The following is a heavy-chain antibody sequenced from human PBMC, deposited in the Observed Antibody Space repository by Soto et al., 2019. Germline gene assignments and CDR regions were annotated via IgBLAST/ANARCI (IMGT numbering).Heavy chain of an antibody. V-gene: IGHV3-23*01. CDR2: ISGSGDNT. J-gene: IGHJ4*02. CDR3: AKTRGYCSGGSCYGDY. D-gene: IGHD2-15*01. Sequence: PGGSLRLSCAASGFSFSSYAMTWVRQAPGKGLEWVSAISGSGDNTYYADSVKGRFTISRDNSKNTLYLQMNSLRADDTVIFYFAKTRGYCSGGSCYGDYWGQGTLVTVSS. CDR1: GFSFSSYA.